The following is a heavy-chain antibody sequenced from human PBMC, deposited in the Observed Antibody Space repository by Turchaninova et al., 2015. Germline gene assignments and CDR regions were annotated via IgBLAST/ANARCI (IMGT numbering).Heavy chain of an antibody. Sequence: QVQLVQSGAEVMKHGASVKVSWKASGYIFTNNAMLWVRQAPGQSLEWMGYIYTDNGNTKYSQNFQGRVIITRDISASTAYMELSSLRYEDTSVYYCARGTTGFDFWGQGTPLVVSS. J-gene: IGHJ4*02. CDR2: IYTDNGNT. V-gene: IGHV1-3*04. D-gene: IGHD1-7*01. CDR3: ARGTTGFDF. CDR1: GYIFTNNA.